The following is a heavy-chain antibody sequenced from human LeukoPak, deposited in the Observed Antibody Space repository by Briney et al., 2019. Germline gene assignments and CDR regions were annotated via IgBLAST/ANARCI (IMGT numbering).Heavy chain of an antibody. Sequence: GGSLRLSCAASGFTFSYYNMNWVRQAPGKGLEWVSSISSNGDSIYYADSVKGRFTMSRDNAKNSLYLQLSSLRVEDTAVYFCARAREPDSGIWFSDSWGQGNPVTVSS. CDR3: ARAREPDSGIWFSDS. CDR1: GFTFSYYN. J-gene: IGHJ4*02. CDR2: ISSNGDSI. D-gene: IGHD6-13*01. V-gene: IGHV3-21*01.